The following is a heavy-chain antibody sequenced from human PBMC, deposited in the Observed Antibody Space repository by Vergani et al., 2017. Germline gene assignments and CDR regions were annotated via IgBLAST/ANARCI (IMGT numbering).Heavy chain of an antibody. Sequence: QVQLVQSGAEVKKPGSSVKVSCKASGGTFSSYASSWVRQATGQGLEWMGRIIPIFGTANYAQKFQGRVTITADESTSTAYMELSSLRSEDTAVYYCARDIAVAGTYYYCMDVWGQGTTVTVSS. CDR2: IIPIFGTA. J-gene: IGHJ6*02. V-gene: IGHV1-69*13. CDR3: ARDIAVAGTYYYCMDV. D-gene: IGHD6-19*01. CDR1: GGTFSSYA.